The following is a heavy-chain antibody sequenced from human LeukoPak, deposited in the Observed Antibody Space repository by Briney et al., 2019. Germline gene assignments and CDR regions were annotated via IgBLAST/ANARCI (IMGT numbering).Heavy chain of an antibody. J-gene: IGHJ4*02. CDR3: ARDRGRFSYTVVSLL. V-gene: IGHV3-53*01. Sequence: GGSLRLSCAASGFTVSSNYMSWVRQAPGKGLEWVSVIYSGGSTYYADSVKGRFTISRDNAKNSLYLQMNSLRAEDTAVYYCARDRGRFSYTVVSLLWGQGTLVTVSS. D-gene: IGHD2-2*02. CDR2: IYSGGST. CDR1: GFTVSSNY.